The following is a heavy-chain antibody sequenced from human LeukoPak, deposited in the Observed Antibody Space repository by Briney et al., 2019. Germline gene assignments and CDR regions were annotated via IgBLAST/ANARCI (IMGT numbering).Heavy chain of an antibody. Sequence: SETLSLTCTVSGGSISSYYWSWVRQPAGKGLEWIGRIYSSGNTNYNPSLKSRVTMSVDTSKNQFSLKLTSVTAADAAVYYCAREKTADGYPYYFDCWGQGTLVTVSS. CDR1: GGSISSYY. D-gene: IGHD5-18*01. J-gene: IGHJ4*02. CDR3: AREKTADGYPYYFDC. CDR2: IYSSGNT. V-gene: IGHV4-4*07.